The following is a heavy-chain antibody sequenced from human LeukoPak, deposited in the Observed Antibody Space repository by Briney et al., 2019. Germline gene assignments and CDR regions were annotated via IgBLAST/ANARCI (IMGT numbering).Heavy chain of an antibody. Sequence: PGGSLRLSCAASGFTFSNAWMSWVRQAPGKGLERVGRIKSKTDGGTTDYAAPVKGRFTISRDDSKNTLYLQMNSLKTEDTAVYYCTTGGTYYYDSSGYYSLFDYWGLGTLVTVSS. V-gene: IGHV3-15*01. CDR2: IKSKTDGGTT. CDR3: TTGGTYYYDSSGYYSLFDY. J-gene: IGHJ4*02. D-gene: IGHD3-22*01. CDR1: GFTFSNAW.